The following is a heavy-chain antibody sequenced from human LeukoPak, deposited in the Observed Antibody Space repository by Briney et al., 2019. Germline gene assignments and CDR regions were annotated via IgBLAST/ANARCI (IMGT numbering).Heavy chain of an antibody. CDR2: IYYSGST. CDR1: GGSISSYY. J-gene: IGHJ6*02. CDR3: ARDNWNYGSSMDV. D-gene: IGHD1-7*01. Sequence: PSETLSLTCTVSGGSISSYYWSWIRQPPGKGLEWIGYIYYSGSTNYNPSLKSRVTISVDTSKNQFSLKPSSVTAADTAVYYCARDNWNYGSSMDVWGQGTTVTVSS. V-gene: IGHV4-59*01.